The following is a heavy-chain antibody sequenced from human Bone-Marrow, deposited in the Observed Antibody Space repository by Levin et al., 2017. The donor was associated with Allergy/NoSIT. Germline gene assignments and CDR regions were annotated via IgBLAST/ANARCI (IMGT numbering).Heavy chain of an antibody. CDR1: GFIFSITW. J-gene: IGHJ3*01. Sequence: PGESLKISCTTSGFIFSITWMNWVRQAPGKGLEWVGRIKSGGTTDYAAPVKGRFIISRDDSKNTLYLQMNSLKTEDTAVYYCTADTYASTGQSYDFWGQGTVVTVSS. CDR3: TADTYASTGQSYDF. CDR2: IKSGGTT. D-gene: IGHD1-1*01. V-gene: IGHV3-15*05.